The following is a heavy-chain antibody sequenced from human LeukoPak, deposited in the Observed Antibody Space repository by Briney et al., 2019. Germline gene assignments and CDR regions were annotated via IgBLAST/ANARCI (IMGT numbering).Heavy chain of an antibody. V-gene: IGHV4-34*09. CDR1: GGSFSGYY. CDR3: ASSPLKWPRRIN. D-gene: IGHD2-15*01. CDR2: INHSGST. J-gene: IGHJ4*02. Sequence: PSETLSLTCAVYGGSFSGYYWSWIRQPPGKGLEWIGEINHSGSTNHNPSLKSRVTISVDTSKNQFSLKLSSVTAADTAVYYCASSPLKWPRRINWGQGTLVTVSS.